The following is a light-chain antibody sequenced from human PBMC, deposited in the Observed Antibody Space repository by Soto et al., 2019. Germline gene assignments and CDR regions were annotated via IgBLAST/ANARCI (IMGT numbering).Light chain of an antibody. CDR3: QQSYITLT. CDR1: QSISSY. J-gene: IGKJ5*01. CDR2: AAY. Sequence: DIQMTQSPSSLSASVGDRVTITCRASQSISSYLNWYQQKPGKAPKLLIYAAYSLQSGVPSRFSGSGSGTDFTLTISRLQPEDFATYYCQQSYITLTFGRGTRLEIK. V-gene: IGKV1-39*01.